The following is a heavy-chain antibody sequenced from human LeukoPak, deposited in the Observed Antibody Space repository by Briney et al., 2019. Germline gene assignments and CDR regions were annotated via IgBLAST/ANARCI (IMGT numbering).Heavy chain of an antibody. Sequence: SETLSLTCTVSGGXISSYYCSWIRQPPGKGLEWIGYIYYSGSTNYNPSLKSRVTISVDTSKNQFSLKLSSVTAADTAVYYCARDSSSWYGSSGYPPHGMDVWGQGTTVTVSS. J-gene: IGHJ6*02. CDR3: ARDSSSWYGSSGYPPHGMDV. D-gene: IGHD6-13*01. CDR2: IYYSGST. V-gene: IGHV4-59*01. CDR1: GGXISSYY.